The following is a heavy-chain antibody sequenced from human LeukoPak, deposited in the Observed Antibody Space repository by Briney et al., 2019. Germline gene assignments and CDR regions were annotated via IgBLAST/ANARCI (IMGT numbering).Heavy chain of an antibody. CDR1: GYTFTSYD. J-gene: IGHJ4*02. CDR3: ARVGYSSSWFAFSLVDY. D-gene: IGHD6-13*01. Sequence: ASVKVSCKASGYTFTSYDINWVRQATGQGLEWMGWMNPNSGNTGYAQKLQGRVTMTRNTSISTAYMELSSLRSEDTAVYYCARVGYSSSWFAFSLVDYWGQGTLVTVSS. CDR2: MNPNSGNT. V-gene: IGHV1-8*01.